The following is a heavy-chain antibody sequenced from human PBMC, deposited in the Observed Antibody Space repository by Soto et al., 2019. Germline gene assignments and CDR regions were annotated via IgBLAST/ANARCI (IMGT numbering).Heavy chain of an antibody. J-gene: IGHJ3*02. V-gene: IGHV1-69*13. CDR2: IIPIFGTA. CDR3: ARDAPYYYDSSGYYWGHDAFDI. Sequence: SVKVSCKASGGTFSSYAISWVRQAPGQGLEWMGGIIPIFGTANYAQKFQGRVTITADESTSTAYMELSSLRSEDTAVYYCARDAPYYYDSSGYYWGHDAFDIWGQGTMVTV. CDR1: GGTFSSYA. D-gene: IGHD3-22*01.